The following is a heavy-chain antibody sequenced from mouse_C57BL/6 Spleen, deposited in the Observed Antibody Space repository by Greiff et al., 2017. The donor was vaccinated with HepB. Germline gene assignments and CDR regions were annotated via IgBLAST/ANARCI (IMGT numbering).Heavy chain of an antibody. CDR3: SGGYYYYAMDY. CDR2: INPNYGTT. V-gene: IGHV1-39*01. D-gene: IGHD2-3*01. CDR1: GYSFTDYN. J-gene: IGHJ4*01. Sequence: EVHLVESGPELVKPGASVKISCKASGYSFTDYNMNWVKQSNGKSLEWIGVINPNYGTTSYNQKFKGKATLTVDQSSSTAYMQLNSLTSEDSAVYYCSGGYYYYAMDYWGQGTSVTVSS.